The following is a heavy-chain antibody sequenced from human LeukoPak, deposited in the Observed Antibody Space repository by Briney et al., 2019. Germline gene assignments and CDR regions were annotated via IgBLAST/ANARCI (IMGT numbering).Heavy chain of an antibody. CDR1: GGSISSYY. V-gene: IGHV4-59*08. CDR3: AGHFWSGLVDY. D-gene: IGHD3-3*01. J-gene: IGHJ4*02. Sequence: SETLSLTCTVSGGSISSYYWSWIRQPPGKGLEWIGYIYYSGSTNYNPSLKSRVTISVDTSKNQFSLKLSSVTAADTAVYYCAGHFWSGLVDYWGQGTLVTVSS. CDR2: IYYSGST.